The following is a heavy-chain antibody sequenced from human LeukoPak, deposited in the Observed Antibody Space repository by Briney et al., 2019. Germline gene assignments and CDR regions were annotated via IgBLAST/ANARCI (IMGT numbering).Heavy chain of an antibody. V-gene: IGHV1-69*13. Sequence: SVKVSCKASGGTFSSYAISWVRQAPGQGLEWMGGIIPIFGTANYAQKFQGRVTITADESTSTAYMELSSLRSEDTAVYYCARCSGGSCGGYYYGMDVWGQGTTVTVSS. D-gene: IGHD2-15*01. CDR1: GGTFSSYA. CDR2: IIPIFGTA. CDR3: ARCSGGSCGGYYYGMDV. J-gene: IGHJ6*02.